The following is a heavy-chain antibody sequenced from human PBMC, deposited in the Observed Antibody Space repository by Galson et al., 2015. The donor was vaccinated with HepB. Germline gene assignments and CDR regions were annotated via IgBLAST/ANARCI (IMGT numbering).Heavy chain of an antibody. CDR1: GYTFTTYG. V-gene: IGHV1-18*04. D-gene: IGHD6-25*01. CDR2: INPDNGNT. J-gene: IGHJ4*02. Sequence: SVKVSCKASGYTFTTYGVSWVRQAPGQGLEWVGWINPDNGNTKYAQKVQGRVTITADESTSTVYIELTSLRSENTAVYYCARPVRQRAPVGFDYWGQGTLVTVSS. CDR3: ARPVRQRAPVGFDY.